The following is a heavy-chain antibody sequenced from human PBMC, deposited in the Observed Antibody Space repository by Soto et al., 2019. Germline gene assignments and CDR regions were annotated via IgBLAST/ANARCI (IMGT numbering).Heavy chain of an antibody. V-gene: IGHV3-33*01. J-gene: IGHJ4*02. CDR1: GFTFSSYG. CDR3: ERDDCSGGSCYFSDY. Sequence: HPGGSLRLSCAASGFTFSSYGMHWVRQAPGKGLEWVAVIWYDGSNKYYADSVKGRFTISRDNSKNTLYLQMNSLRAEDTAVYYCERDDCSGGSCYFSDYWGQGTLVTVSS. CDR2: IWYDGSNK. D-gene: IGHD2-15*01.